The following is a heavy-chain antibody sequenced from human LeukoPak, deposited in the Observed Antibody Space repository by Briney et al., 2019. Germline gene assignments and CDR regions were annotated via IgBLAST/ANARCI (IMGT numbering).Heavy chain of an antibody. CDR1: GYTFTGYY. Sequence: GASVKVSCKASGYTFTGYYMNWVRQAPGQGLEWMGRINPNTGGTNYAQNFQGSVTMTRDTSITTVYMELSRLRSDDTAVYYCARGTTVTTVSAFDIWGQGTMVTVSS. CDR2: INPNTGGT. CDR3: ARGTTVTTVSAFDI. D-gene: IGHD4-17*01. J-gene: IGHJ3*02. V-gene: IGHV1-2*06.